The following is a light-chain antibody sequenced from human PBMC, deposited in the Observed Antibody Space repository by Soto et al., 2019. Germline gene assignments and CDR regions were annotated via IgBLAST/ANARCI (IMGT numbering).Light chain of an antibody. J-gene: IGKJ1*01. CDR2: GVS. CDR1: QSVPSNF. V-gene: IGKV3-20*01. Sequence: EIVLTQSPGTLSLSPGERATLSCRASQSVPSNFLAWYQQKPGQAPILLIYGVSRRATCIPDRFSGSGSGTDFTLTISRLEPEDFAVYYCQQYHSSWTFGQGTKVEIK. CDR3: QQYHSSWT.